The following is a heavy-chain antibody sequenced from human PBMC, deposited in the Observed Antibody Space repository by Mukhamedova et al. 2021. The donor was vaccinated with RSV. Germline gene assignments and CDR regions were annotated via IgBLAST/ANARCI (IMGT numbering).Heavy chain of an antibody. CDR3: ANIPVAGNWHFDL. D-gene: IGHD6-19*01. V-gene: IGHV3-23*01. J-gene: IGHJ2*01. Sequence: TISRDNSKNTLYLQMDSLRAEDTAVYYCANIPVAGNWHFDLWGRGTLVTVSS.